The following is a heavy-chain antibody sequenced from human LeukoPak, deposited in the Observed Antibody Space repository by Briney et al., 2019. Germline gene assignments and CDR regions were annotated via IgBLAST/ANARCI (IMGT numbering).Heavy chain of an antibody. J-gene: IGHJ5*02. CDR1: GGSIRSYY. V-gene: IGHV4-4*07. CDR3: ARGWSSSHNWFDP. D-gene: IGHD6-13*01. Sequence: PSETLSLTCTVSGGSIRSYYWGWIRQPAGKGLEWIGRIYSSGSTNYNPSLKSRVTMSVDTSRNQFSLILSFVTAADTAVYYCARGWSSSHNWFDPWGQGTLVTVSS. CDR2: IYSSGST.